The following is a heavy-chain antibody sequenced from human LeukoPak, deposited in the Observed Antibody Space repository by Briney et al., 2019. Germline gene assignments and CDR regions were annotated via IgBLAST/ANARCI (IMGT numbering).Heavy chain of an antibody. V-gene: IGHV3-30*04. CDR1: GFTFSSYA. D-gene: IGHD3-9*01. CDR2: ISYDGSNK. Sequence: GGSLRLSRAASGFTFSSYAMHWVRQAPGKGLEWVAVISYDGSNKYYADSVKGRFTISRDNSKNTLYLQMNSLRAEDTAVYYCARDMYYDILTGYYKGYYYYGMDVWGKGTTVTVSS. CDR3: ARDMYYDILTGYYKGYYYYGMDV. J-gene: IGHJ6*04.